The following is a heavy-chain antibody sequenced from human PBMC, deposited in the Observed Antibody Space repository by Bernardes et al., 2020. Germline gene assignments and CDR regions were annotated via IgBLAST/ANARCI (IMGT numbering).Heavy chain of an antibody. J-gene: IGHJ4*02. Sequence: GGSLRLSCAASGFTFPNYWMHWVRQVPGKGLAWVSRINGPGSNTTYADSVKGRFTISRDNAKNTLYLQMNSLRAEDTAVYYCTRDPTRYSCYSDYWGQGGLVIVSS. CDR3: TRDPTRYSCYSDY. V-gene: IGHV3-74*01. D-gene: IGHD5-12*01. CDR1: GFTFPNYW. CDR2: INGPGSNT.